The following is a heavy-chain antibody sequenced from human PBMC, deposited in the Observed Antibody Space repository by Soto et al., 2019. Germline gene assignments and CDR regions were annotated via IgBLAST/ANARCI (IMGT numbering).Heavy chain of an antibody. J-gene: IGHJ4*02. CDR1: GYTFTSYA. CDR3: ARGPNPYYFDY. CDR2: INAGNGNT. V-gene: IGHV1-3*01. Sequence: QVQLVQSGAEVKKPGASVKASCKTSGYTFTSYAMHWVRQAPGQRLEWMGWINAGNGNTKYSQKFQGRVTITRDTSASTAYMELSSLRSEDTAVYYWARGPNPYYFDYWGQGTLVTVSS.